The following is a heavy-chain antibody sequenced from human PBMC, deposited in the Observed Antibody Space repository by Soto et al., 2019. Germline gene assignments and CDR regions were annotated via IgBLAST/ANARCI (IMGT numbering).Heavy chain of an antibody. Sequence: GGSLTLSCAASGFSFSSYSMNCVRQAPGKGLEWVSSISSSSSYIYYADSVKGRFTISRDNAKNSLYLQMNSLRAEDTAVYYCARAHDFWSGYYDHYYYYMDVWGKGTTVTVSS. CDR3: ARAHDFWSGYYDHYYYYMDV. J-gene: IGHJ6*03. D-gene: IGHD3-3*01. CDR1: GFSFSSYS. CDR2: ISSSSSYI. V-gene: IGHV3-21*01.